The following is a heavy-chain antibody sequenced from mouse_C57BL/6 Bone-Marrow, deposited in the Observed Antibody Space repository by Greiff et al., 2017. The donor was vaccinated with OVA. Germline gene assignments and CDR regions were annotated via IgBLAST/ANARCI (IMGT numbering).Heavy chain of an antibody. J-gene: IGHJ2*01. V-gene: IGHV1-52*01. CDR1: GYTFTSYW. D-gene: IGHD2-2*01. CDR3: ARGRSTMVSYYFDY. Sequence: QVQLQQPGAELVRPGSSVKLSCKASGYTFTSYWMHWVKQRPIQGLEWIGNIDPSDSETHYNQKFKDKATLTVDKSSSTAYMQLSSLTSEDSAVYYCARGRSTMVSYYFDYWGQGTTLTVSS. CDR2: IDPSDSET.